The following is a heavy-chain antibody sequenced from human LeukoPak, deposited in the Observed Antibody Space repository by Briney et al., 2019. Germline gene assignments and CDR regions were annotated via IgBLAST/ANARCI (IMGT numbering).Heavy chain of an antibody. CDR1: GFTFSSYG. J-gene: IGHJ4*02. CDR3: AKSQVSRLYVWGSYRPYYFDY. D-gene: IGHD3-16*02. Sequence: GGSLRLSCAASGFTFSSYGMSWVRQAPGKGLEWVSAISGSGGSTYYADSVKGRFTISRDNSKNTLYLQMNSLRAEDTAVYYCAKSQVSRLYVWGSYRPYYFDYWGQGTLVTVSS. V-gene: IGHV3-23*01. CDR2: ISGSGGST.